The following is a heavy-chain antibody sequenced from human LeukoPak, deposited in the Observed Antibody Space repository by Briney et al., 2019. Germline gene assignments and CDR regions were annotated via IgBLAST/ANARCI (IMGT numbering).Heavy chain of an antibody. J-gene: IGHJ5*02. CDR1: GFTFRSYY. V-gene: IGHV3-7*01. CDR2: IKEDGSER. D-gene: IGHD3-10*01. CDR3: AIDLSWFGDP. Sequence: GGSLRLSCAASGFTFRSYYMSWVRQAPGKGLEWVANIKEDGSERYYKDSVKGRFTISRDNAKNSVYLQMDSLRAEDTAVYYCAIDLSWFGDPWGQGTLVTVSS.